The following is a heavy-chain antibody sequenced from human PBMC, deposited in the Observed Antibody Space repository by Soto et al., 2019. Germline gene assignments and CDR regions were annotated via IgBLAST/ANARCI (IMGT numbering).Heavy chain of an antibody. D-gene: IGHD1-26*01. J-gene: IGHJ4*02. CDR3: ASRYGSAIDY. V-gene: IGHV4-59*08. CDR1: GGTISSWY. CDR2: IYYSGST. Sequence: QVQLQESGPGLVKPSETLSLTCTVSGGTISSWYWSWIRQPPGKGLEWIGYIYYSGSTNCNPSLKTRVTISVDTSKNLFSLTLSSVTAADTAVYYCASRYGSAIDYWGQGTLVTVSS.